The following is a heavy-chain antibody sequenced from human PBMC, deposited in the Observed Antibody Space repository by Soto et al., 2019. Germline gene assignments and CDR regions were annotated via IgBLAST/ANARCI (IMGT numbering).Heavy chain of an antibody. Sequence: QITLNESGPTVVRPTETLTLTCRFSGFSLTTSGVGVGWIRQSPGKAPEWLALLFWDDDKRYSASLKSRLTITKESSKSPVVLTVSYLNPTDTPTYYCAHTVLRTVFGLVTTAAISCDLWGQGTPVAVSS. CDR2: LFWDDDK. V-gene: IGHV2-5*02. CDR3: AHTVLRTVFGLVTTAAISCDL. CDR1: GFSLTTSGVG. J-gene: IGHJ4*02. D-gene: IGHD3-3*01.